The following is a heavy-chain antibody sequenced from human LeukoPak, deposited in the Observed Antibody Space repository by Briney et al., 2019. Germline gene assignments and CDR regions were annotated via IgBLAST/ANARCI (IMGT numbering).Heavy chain of an antibody. CDR1: GYSFTSYW. CDR2: IYPGDSDT. D-gene: IGHD5-18*01. J-gene: IGHJ4*02. Sequence: GESLQISCKGSGYSFTSYWIGWVRQMPGKGLEWMGIIYPGDSDTRYRPSFQGQVTISVDKSISTAYLQWSSLKASDTAIYYCARLPPSTVMTPYFDYWAGEPWSPSPQ. CDR3: ARLPPSTVMTPYFDY. V-gene: IGHV5-51*01.